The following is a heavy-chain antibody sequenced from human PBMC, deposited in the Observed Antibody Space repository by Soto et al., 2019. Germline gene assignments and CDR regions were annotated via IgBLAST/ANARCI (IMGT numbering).Heavy chain of an antibody. V-gene: IGHV1-69*13. CDR1: GGTFSSYA. CDR2: IIPIFGTA. Sequence: SVKVSCKASGGTFSSYAISWVRQAPGQGLEWMGGIIPIFGTANYAQKFQGRVAITADESTSTAYMELSSLRSEDTAVYYCAGPRKNYYDFWSGFDYWGQGTLVTVSS. D-gene: IGHD3-3*01. CDR3: AGPRKNYYDFWSGFDY. J-gene: IGHJ4*02.